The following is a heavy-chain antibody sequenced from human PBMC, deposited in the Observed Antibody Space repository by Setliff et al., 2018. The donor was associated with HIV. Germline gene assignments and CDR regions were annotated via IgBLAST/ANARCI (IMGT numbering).Heavy chain of an antibody. V-gene: IGHV1-2*02. CDR1: GYTFDAKY. D-gene: IGHD3-16*01. CDR2: INPNSGGT. CDR3: ATTGGRSWFDP. J-gene: IGHJ5*02. Sequence: ASVKVSCKTSGYTFDAKYIHWARQAPGQGLEWMGWINPNSGGTNYARKFQGRVTMTRDTSISTAYMELNSLRSDDTAVYYCATTGGRSWFDPWGPGTLVTVSS.